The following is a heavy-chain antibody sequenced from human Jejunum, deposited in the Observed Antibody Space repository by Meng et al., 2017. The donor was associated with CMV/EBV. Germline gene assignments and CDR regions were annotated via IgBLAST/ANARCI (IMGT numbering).Heavy chain of an antibody. D-gene: IGHD3-16*01. Sequence: VQVVCAGGGLFHAAGSLGFSGSSSGFIFSDFYITWIRQAPGKGLEWISYIGTTSGIYTKYIDSVTGRFTISRDNAKNSVYLQMNMLRAEDTAVYYCAREGGLKRFDSWGQGTLVTVSS. V-gene: IGHV3-11*06. CDR2: IGTTSGIYT. J-gene: IGHJ4*02. CDR3: AREGGLKRFDS. CDR1: GFIFSDFY.